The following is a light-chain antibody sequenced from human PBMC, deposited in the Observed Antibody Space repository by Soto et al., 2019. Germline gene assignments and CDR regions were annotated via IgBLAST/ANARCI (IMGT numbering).Light chain of an antibody. CDR1: EDISNY. CDR3: QNYNTAPWT. V-gene: IGKV1-27*01. CDR2: GAS. Sequence: DIQMTQSPSSLSASVGARVTITCRAREDISNYLAWYQQKPGKVPKLLIYGASTLQSGVPSRFSGSGSGTDFTLSISSLHTEDVATYYCQNYNTAPWTFGQGTKAESK. J-gene: IGKJ1*01.